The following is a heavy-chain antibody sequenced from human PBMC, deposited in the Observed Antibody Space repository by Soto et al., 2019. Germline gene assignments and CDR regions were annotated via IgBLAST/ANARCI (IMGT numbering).Heavy chain of an antibody. CDR2: IYYSGST. J-gene: IGHJ5*02. CDR1: GGSISSSSYY. Sequence: SETLSLTCTVSGGSISSSSYYWGWIRQPPGKGLEWIGSIYYSGSTYYNPSLKSRVTISVDTSKNQFSLKLSSVTAADTAVYYCARQQITFGGVIVIPWFDPWGQGTLV. D-gene: IGHD3-16*02. V-gene: IGHV4-39*01. CDR3: ARQQITFGGVIVIPWFDP.